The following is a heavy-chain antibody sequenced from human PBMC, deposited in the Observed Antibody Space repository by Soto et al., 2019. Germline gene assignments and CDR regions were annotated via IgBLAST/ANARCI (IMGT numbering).Heavy chain of an antibody. CDR1: GFIFSGYA. J-gene: IGHJ3*02. D-gene: IGHD1-26*01. CDR2: ISGSGGMT. CDR3: AKDRGLTGGTPDI. V-gene: IGHV3-23*01. Sequence: PGGSLRLSCAASGFIFSGYAMNWVRHVPGKGLQWVSSISGSGGMTYYTDSVKGRFTISRDNSKNTVYVQMSSLSDDDTAIYYCAKDRGLTGGTPDIWGQGTMVTVSS.